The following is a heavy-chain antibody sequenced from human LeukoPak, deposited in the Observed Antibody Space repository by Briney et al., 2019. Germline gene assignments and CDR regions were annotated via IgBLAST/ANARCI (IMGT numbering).Heavy chain of an antibody. V-gene: IGHV3-30*18. CDR1: GFTFSSYG. J-gene: IGHJ4*02. D-gene: IGHD1-26*01. Sequence: GRSLRLSCAASGFTFSSYGMQWVRQAPGKGLEWVAVISYDGSNKYYADSVKGRFTISRDNSKNTLYLQMNSLRAEDTAVYYCAKVWRRRAYSGSYYESLDYFDYWGQGTLGTVSS. CDR2: ISYDGSNK. CDR3: AKVWRRRAYSGSYYESLDYFDY.